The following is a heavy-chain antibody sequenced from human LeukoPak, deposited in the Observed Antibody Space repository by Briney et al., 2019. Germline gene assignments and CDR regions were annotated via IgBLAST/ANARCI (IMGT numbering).Heavy chain of an antibody. CDR2: INPNSGDT. V-gene: IGHV1-2*02. CDR3: ARDGNMAV. Sequence: ASVKVSCKASGYTFTDYYMNWVRQAPGQGLEWMGWINPNSGDTQYAQRFQGRVTMTRDTSISTTYMELSRLRSDDTAVFYCARDGNMAVWGQGTTVTVSS. J-gene: IGHJ6*02. CDR1: GYTFTDYY. D-gene: IGHD1-26*01.